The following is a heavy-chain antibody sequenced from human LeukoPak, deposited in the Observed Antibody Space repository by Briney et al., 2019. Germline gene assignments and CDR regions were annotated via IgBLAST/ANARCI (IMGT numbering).Heavy chain of an antibody. CDR1: GFSFSRYW. D-gene: IGHD2-21*01. CDR3: AKAPVTTCRGAYCYPFDY. J-gene: IGHJ4*02. Sequence: GGSLRLSCAASGFSFSRYWMSWVRQAPGKGLEWVANIKQDGSEKNYVESVKGRFTISRDNAKNSLYLQTNSLRAEDAAVYYCAKAPVTTCRGAYCYPFDYWGQGTLVTVSS. CDR2: IKQDGSEK. V-gene: IGHV3-7*03.